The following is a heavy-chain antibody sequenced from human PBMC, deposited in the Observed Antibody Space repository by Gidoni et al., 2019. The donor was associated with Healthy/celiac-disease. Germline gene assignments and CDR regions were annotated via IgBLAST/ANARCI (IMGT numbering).Heavy chain of an antibody. CDR1: GYSISSGYS. Sequence: QVQLQESGPGLVKPSETLSLTCTVSGYSISSGYSWGWLRQPPGKGLAWIGSTYHSGSTYYNPSLKSRVTISVDTSKNQFSLKLSSVTAADTAVYYCARAPPKSGMDVWGQGTTVTVSS. CDR2: TYHSGST. J-gene: IGHJ6*02. CDR3: ARAPPKSGMDV. V-gene: IGHV4-38-2*02.